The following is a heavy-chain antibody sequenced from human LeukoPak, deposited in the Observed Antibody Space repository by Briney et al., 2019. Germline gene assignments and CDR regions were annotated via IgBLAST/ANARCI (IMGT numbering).Heavy chain of an antibody. CDR2: IRYDGSNT. CDR3: AIDETLRTGVWYFDY. J-gene: IGHJ4*02. Sequence: GGSLRLSCAASGFTFSTYGIHWVRQAPGKGLEWVALIRYDGSNTYYADSVRGRFTVSRDNSKSTLYLQMNSLRLEDTAVYYCAIDETLRTGVWYFDYWGQGTLVTVSS. CDR1: GFTFSTYG. V-gene: IGHV3-30*02. D-gene: IGHD7-27*01.